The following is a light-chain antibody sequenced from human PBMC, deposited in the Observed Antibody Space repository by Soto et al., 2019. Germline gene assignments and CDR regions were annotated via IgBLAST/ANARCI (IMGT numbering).Light chain of an antibody. CDR2: STS. J-gene: IGKJ2*01. CDR3: QRYDSSLYT. V-gene: IGKV3-20*01. Sequence: ENVLTQSPGTLSLSPGERATLSCRASPSVSTNYLAWYQQKPGQAPRLLIYSTSPRATGIPDRFSGSGSGTDFTLTISRLEPEDFAVYYCQRYDSSLYTFGQGTKLEIK. CDR1: PSVSTNY.